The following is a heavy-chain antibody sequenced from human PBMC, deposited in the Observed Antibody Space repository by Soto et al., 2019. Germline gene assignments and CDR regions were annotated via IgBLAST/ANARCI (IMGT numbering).Heavy chain of an antibody. CDR3: ARDGALGENYYSYGMDV. CDR1: GYTFTSYG. D-gene: IGHD3-16*01. J-gene: IGHJ6*02. Sequence: QVQLVQSGAEVKKPGASVKVSCKASGYTFTSYGISWVRQAPGQGLEWMGWISAYNGNTNYAQKLQGRVTMTTDTSTSTAYMELRSLRTDDTAVYYCARDGALGENYYSYGMDVWGQGTTVTVSS. V-gene: IGHV1-18*01. CDR2: ISAYNGNT.